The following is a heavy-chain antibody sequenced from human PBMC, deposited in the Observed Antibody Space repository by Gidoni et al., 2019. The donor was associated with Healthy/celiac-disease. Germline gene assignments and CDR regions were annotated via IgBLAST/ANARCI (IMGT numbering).Heavy chain of an antibody. CDR2: ISAYNGNT. CDR3: ARVSYYYDSSGYYSRYNWFDP. D-gene: IGHD3-22*01. Sequence: MGWISAYNGNTNYAQKLQGRVTMTTDTSTSTAYMELRSLRSDDTAVYYCARVSYYYDSSGYYSRYNWFDPWGQGTLVTVSS. J-gene: IGHJ5*02. V-gene: IGHV1-18*01.